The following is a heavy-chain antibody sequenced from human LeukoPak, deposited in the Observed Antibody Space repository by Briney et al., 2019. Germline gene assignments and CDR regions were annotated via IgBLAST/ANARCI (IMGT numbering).Heavy chain of an antibody. D-gene: IGHD5-18*01. Sequence: GGSLRLSCAASGFTFSTYAMSWVRQAPGKGLEWVSTISGSGDTTYYADSVKGRFTISRDNSKNTLYLQVNSLRAEDTAVYYCVKGRGYSYGSFDYWGQGTLVTVSS. CDR1: GFTFSTYA. CDR2: ISGSGDTT. J-gene: IGHJ4*02. V-gene: IGHV3-23*01. CDR3: VKGRGYSYGSFDY.